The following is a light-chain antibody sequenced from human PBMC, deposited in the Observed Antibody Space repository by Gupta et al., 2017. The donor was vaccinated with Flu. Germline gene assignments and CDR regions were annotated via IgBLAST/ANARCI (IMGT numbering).Light chain of an antibody. CDR1: SGSIDTNY. CDR3: QSYDSFNRYVV. V-gene: IGLV6-57*01. CDR2: EDN. Sequence: VKILTISCTRSSGSIDTNYVQWYQQRPDSSPTIVIYEDNLRPSVVPDRFSGSIDTSSNSASLTISGLKTEDEADYFCQSYDSFNRYVVFGGGTKLTVL. J-gene: IGLJ2*01.